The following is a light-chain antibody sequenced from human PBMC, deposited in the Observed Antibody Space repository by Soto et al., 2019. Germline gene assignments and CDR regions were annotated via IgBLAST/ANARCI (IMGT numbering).Light chain of an antibody. V-gene: IGKV3-20*01. CDR1: QSVSNNY. Sequence: EIVLTQSPGTLSLSPGERATLSCRASQSVSNNYLAWYQQKPGQAPRLLIYGASSRATGIPDRFSGSGSGTDCTLTISRLEPEDFAVYYCQQYGSSPPEKTFGPGNKVEIK. CDR3: QQYGSSPPEKT. J-gene: IGKJ1*01. CDR2: GAS.